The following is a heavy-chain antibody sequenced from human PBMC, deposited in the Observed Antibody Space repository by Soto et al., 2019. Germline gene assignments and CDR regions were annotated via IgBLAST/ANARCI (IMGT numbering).Heavy chain of an antibody. Sequence: SVKVSCKASGGTFSSYAISWVRQAPGQGLEWMGGIIPIFGTANYAQKFQGRVTITADESTSTAYMELSSLRSEDTAVYYCAGYYYDSSGYQYYFDYWGQGTLVTVSS. D-gene: IGHD3-22*01. J-gene: IGHJ4*02. V-gene: IGHV1-69*13. CDR1: GGTFSSYA. CDR3: AGYYYDSSGYQYYFDY. CDR2: IIPIFGTA.